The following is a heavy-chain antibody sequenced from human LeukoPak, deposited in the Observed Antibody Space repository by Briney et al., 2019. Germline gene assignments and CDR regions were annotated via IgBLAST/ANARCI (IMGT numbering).Heavy chain of an antibody. D-gene: IGHD1-26*01. CDR3: TTGNSGSYFFDY. CDR1: GFTFSNAW. J-gene: IGHJ4*02. CDR2: IKSKTDGGTT. V-gene: IGHV3-15*01. Sequence: PGGSLRLSCAASGFTFSNAWMSWVRQAPGKGLEWVGRIKSKTDGGTTDYAAPVKSRFTISRDDSKNTLYLQMNSLKTEDTAVYYCTTGNSGSYFFDYWGQGTLVTVSS.